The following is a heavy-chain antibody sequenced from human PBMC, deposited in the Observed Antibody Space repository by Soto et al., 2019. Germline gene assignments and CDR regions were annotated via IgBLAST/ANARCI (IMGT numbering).Heavy chain of an antibody. V-gene: IGHV3-21*01. CDR2: ISSSSSYI. J-gene: IGHJ4*02. CDR1: GFTFSSYS. Sequence: EVQLVESGGGLVKPGGSLRLSCAASGFTFSSYSMNWVRQAPGKGLEWVSSISSSSSYIYYADSVKGRFTISRDNAKNSLYLQMNSLRAEDTAVYYCARESDYSNAPIFYYWGQGTLVTVSS. CDR3: ARESDYSNAPIFYY. D-gene: IGHD4-4*01.